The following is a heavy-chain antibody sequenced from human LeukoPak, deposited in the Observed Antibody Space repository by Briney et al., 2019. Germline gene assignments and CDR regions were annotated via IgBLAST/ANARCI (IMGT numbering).Heavy chain of an antibody. CDR3: AGGYGFDY. CDR1: GLPFSTYW. V-gene: IGHV3-74*01. D-gene: IGHD1-1*01. J-gene: IGHJ4*02. Sequence: GGSLRLSCAASGLPFSTYWMHWVRQAPGKELVWVSCVNSDGRRTNYADSVKGRFTISRDNAKNTLYLQVNSLRVEDTAVYYCAGGYGFDYWGQGTLVTVSS. CDR2: VNSDGRRT.